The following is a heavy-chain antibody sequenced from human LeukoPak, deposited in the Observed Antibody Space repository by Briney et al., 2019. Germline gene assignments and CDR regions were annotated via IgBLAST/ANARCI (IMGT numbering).Heavy chain of an antibody. D-gene: IGHD2-21*02. Sequence: GGSLRLSCAASGFTFSNAWMSWVRQAPGKGLEWVGRIKSKTDGGTTDYAAPVEGRFTISRDDSKNTLFLQMNSLRAEDTAVYYCARSVEEKPLLYWGQGTLVTVSS. V-gene: IGHV3-15*01. CDR2: IKSKTDGGTT. CDR3: ARSVEEKPLLY. CDR1: GFTFSNAW. J-gene: IGHJ4*02.